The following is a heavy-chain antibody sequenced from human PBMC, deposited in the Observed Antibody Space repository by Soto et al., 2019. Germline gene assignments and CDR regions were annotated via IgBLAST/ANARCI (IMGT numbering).Heavy chain of an antibody. CDR1: GASISSGGYY. Sequence: QVQLQESGPGLVKPSQTLSLTCTVSGASISSGGYYWGWIRQHPGKGLEWIGFIYYIGTSYYNPSLESRITQSLDTSKNPCSLNLTSVTAADTAVYYCARVLRDVFSYRYYWYFDLCGRGTLVTVSS. CDR2: IYYIGTS. J-gene: IGHJ2*01. D-gene: IGHD3-16*02. CDR3: ARVLRDVFSYRYYWYFDL. V-gene: IGHV4-31*03.